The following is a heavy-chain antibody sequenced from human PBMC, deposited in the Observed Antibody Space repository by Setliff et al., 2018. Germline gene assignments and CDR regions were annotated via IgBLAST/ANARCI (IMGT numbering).Heavy chain of an antibody. V-gene: IGHV4-39*07. CDR3: ARRTEYYNFWSSYYDY. CDR2: IYYSGST. Sequence: SETLSLTCTVSGGSISSSSYYWGWIRQPPGKGLEWIGSIYYSGSTYYNPSLKSRVTISVDTSKNQFSLKLSSVTAADTAVYCARRTEYYNFWSSYYDYWGQGTLVTVSS. J-gene: IGHJ4*02. D-gene: IGHD3-3*01. CDR1: GGSISSSSYY.